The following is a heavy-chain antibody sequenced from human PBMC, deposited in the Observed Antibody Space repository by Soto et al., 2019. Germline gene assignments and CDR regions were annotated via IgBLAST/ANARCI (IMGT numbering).Heavy chain of an antibody. Sequence: QITLKESGPTLVKPTQTLTLTCTFSGFSLSTSGVGVGWIRQPPGKALEWLALIYWDDDKRYSPSLKSRLTITKDTSKNQVVLTMTNMDPVDTATYYCAHRPRTDRYCSGGSCYSAGWFDPWGQGTLVTVSS. CDR2: IYWDDDK. CDR1: GFSLSTSGVG. D-gene: IGHD2-15*01. J-gene: IGHJ5*02. CDR3: AHRPRTDRYCSGGSCYSAGWFDP. V-gene: IGHV2-5*02.